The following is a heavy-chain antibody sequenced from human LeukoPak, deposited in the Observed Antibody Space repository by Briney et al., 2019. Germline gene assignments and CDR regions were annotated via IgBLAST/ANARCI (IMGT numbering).Heavy chain of an antibody. CDR2: ISAYNGNT. Sequence: GASVKVSCKASGYTFTSYGISWVRQAPGQGLEWMGWISAYNGNTNYAQKLQGRVTMTTDTFTSTAYMELRSLRSDDTAVYYCARGRLAADSSSWYFFARHDAFDIWGQGTMVTVSS. J-gene: IGHJ3*02. CDR3: ARGRLAADSSSWYFFARHDAFDI. CDR1: GYTFTSYG. V-gene: IGHV1-18*01. D-gene: IGHD6-13*01.